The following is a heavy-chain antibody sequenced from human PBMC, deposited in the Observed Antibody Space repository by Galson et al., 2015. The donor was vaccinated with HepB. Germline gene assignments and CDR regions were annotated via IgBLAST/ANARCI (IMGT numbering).Heavy chain of an antibody. Sequence: PPGKGLEWIGEINHSGSTNYNPSLKSRVTISVDTSKNQFSLKLSSVTAADTAVYYCARRGITMVRGVKGYFDYWGQGTLVTVSS. J-gene: IGHJ4*02. V-gene: IGHV4-34*01. D-gene: IGHD3-10*01. CDR3: ARRGITMVRGVKGYFDY. CDR2: INHSGST.